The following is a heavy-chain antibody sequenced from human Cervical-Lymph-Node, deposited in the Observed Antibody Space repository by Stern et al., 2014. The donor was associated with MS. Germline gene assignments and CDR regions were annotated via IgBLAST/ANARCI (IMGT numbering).Heavy chain of an antibody. J-gene: IGHJ4*02. D-gene: IGHD2-8*01. V-gene: IGHV1-18*01. CDR1: GYTFTSYG. CDR3: ARDKMHAFDY. CDR2: ISADSGAT. Sequence: QVQLVQSGTEVKKPGGSLILSCKASGYTFTSYGMSWVRQAPGQGLEWVGWISADSGATNYAQTVRDRITLTRDNSTGTAYMELRTLRYEDTAVYYCARDKMHAFDYWGQGTLVSVSS.